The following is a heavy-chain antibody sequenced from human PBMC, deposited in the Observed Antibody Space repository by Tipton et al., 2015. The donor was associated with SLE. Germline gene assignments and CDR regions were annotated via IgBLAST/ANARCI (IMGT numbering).Heavy chain of an antibody. CDR3: ARAYCSSTSCSDRGYFQH. D-gene: IGHD2-2*01. V-gene: IGHV1-2*02. Sequence: QLVQSGAEVKKPGASVKVSCKASGYTFTGYYMHWVRQAPGQGLERMGWINPNSGGTNYAQKFQGRVTMTRDTSISTAYMELSRRRSDDTAVYYCARAYCSSTSCSDRGYFQHWGQGTLVTVSS. CDR1: GYTFTGYY. J-gene: IGHJ1*01. CDR2: INPNSGGT.